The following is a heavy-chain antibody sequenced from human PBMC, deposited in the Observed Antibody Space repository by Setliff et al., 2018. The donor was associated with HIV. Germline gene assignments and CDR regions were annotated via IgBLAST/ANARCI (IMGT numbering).Heavy chain of an antibody. V-gene: IGHV1-8*02. CDR3: ARDGHYNLWSGYGYYYYYMDV. J-gene: IGHJ6*03. Sequence: GASVKVSCKASGYSFTNYDINWVRQATGQGLEWMGWIDSNNGNRNFAQKFRGRVTMTRKTSISTAYMELRSLRSDDTAVYYCARDGHYNLWSGYGYYYYYMDVWGKGTTVTVSS. CDR1: GYSFTNYD. D-gene: IGHD3-3*01. CDR2: IDSNNGNR.